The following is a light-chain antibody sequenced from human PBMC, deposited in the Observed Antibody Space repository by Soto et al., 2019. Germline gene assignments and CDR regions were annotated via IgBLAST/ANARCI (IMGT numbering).Light chain of an antibody. Sequence: DIQMTQSPSSLSASVGDRVTITCRASQSISIYLNWYQQKPGKAPKLLIYAASSLQSGVPSRFSGSGSGTDFTLTISSLQPEDFAAYYCQQSYRTPLTFGGGTNVDIK. V-gene: IGKV1-39*01. CDR1: QSISIY. J-gene: IGKJ4*01. CDR3: QQSYRTPLT. CDR2: AAS.